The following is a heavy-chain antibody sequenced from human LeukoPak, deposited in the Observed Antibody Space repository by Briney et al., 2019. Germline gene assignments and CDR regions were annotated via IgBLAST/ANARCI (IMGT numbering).Heavy chain of an antibody. V-gene: IGHV3-30-3*01. D-gene: IGHD5-12*01. CDR3: YIVATIGTTADAFDI. Sequence: PGGSLTLSCAASGFTFSNYAMHRVRQAPAKGLEWVAVISYDGSNKYYADSVKGRFTISRDNSKNTLYLQMNSLRAEDTAVYYCYIVATIGTTADAFDIWGQGTMVTVSS. CDR2: ISYDGSNK. J-gene: IGHJ3*02. CDR1: GFTFSNYA.